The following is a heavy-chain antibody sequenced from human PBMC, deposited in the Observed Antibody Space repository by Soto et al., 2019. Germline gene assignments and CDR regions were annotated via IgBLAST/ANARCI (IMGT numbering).Heavy chain of an antibody. CDR2: IWYDGSNK. CDR3: GRDNSGTNGDYCFDY. D-gene: IGHD1-26*01. V-gene: IGHV3-33*01. Sequence: QVQLVESGGGVVQPGRSLRLSCAASGFTFSSYGMHWVRQAPGKGLEWVAVIWYDGSNKYYADSVKGRFTISRDNSKNTLYLQMNSLRAEDTAVYYCGRDNSGTNGDYCFDYWGQGTLVTVSS. CDR1: GFTFSSYG. J-gene: IGHJ4*02.